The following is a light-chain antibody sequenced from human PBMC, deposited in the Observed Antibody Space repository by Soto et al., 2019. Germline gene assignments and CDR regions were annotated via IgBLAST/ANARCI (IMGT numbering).Light chain of an antibody. CDR2: DVS. CDR1: SSDVGGYNY. V-gene: IGLV2-14*01. CDR3: CSHTTSTTRQIV. Sequence: QSVLTQPASVSGSPGQSITISCTGTSSDVGGYNYVSWYQQHPGKAPKFMIYDVSNRPSGVSNRFPGSKSGNTASLTISGLQAEDKGDYYRCSHTTSTTRQIVFGTRTQVPV. J-gene: IGLJ1*01.